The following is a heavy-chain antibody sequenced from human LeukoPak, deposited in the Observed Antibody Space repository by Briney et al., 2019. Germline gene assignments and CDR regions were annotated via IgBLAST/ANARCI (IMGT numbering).Heavy chain of an antibody. V-gene: IGHV4-59*12. D-gene: IGHD6-19*01. Sequence: SETLSLTCTVSDGSITSFYWSWIRQSPGKGLEWIGYIYYSGSTNYNPSLKSRVTISVDSSKNQFSLKLSSVTAADTAMYYCARNKRGWLPFDYWGQGTLVTVSS. J-gene: IGHJ4*02. CDR2: IYYSGST. CDR1: DGSITSFY. CDR3: ARNKRGWLPFDY.